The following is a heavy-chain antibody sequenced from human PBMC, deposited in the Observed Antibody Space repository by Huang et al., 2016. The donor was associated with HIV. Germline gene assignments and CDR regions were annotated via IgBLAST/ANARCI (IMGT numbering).Heavy chain of an antibody. CDR3: ARDGLPRAFCSGDCYPFLY. V-gene: IGHV1-46*03. CDR2: INPRGGST. Sequence: WMGMINPRGGSTNYTQKCQGRVTMTRETSTSRVYMELSSLRLDDTAVYYCARDGLPRAFCSGDCYPFLYWGQGTLVTVSS. J-gene: IGHJ4*02. D-gene: IGHD2-21*02.